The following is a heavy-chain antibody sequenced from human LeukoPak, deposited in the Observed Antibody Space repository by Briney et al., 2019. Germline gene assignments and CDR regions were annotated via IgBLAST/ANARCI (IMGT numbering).Heavy chain of an antibody. J-gene: IGHJ4*02. CDR1: GFTFSSYG. D-gene: IGHD4-11*01. CDR2: IRHDGSNK. CDR3: AKDPSATVTPNYFDN. Sequence: GGSLRLSCAASGFTFSSYGMHWVRQAPGKGLEWVAFIRHDGSNKFYADSVRGRFTISRDNSKNTLFLQMDGLRTEDTAVYYCAKDPSATVTPNYFDNWGQGTLVTVSS. V-gene: IGHV3-30*02.